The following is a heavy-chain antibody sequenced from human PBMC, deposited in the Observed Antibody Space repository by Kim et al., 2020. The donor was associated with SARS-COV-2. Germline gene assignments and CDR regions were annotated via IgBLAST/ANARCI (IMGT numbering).Heavy chain of an antibody. CDR3: ARVPIVGLYIAARRHYYGMDV. Sequence: GGSLRLSCAASGFTFSSYGMHWVRQAPGKGLEWVAVIWYDGSNKYYADSVKGRFTISRDNSKNTLYLQMNSLRAEDTAVYYCARVPIVGLYIAARRHYYGMDVWGQGTTVTVSS. CDR1: GFTFSSYG. V-gene: IGHV3-33*01. CDR2: IWYDGSNK. J-gene: IGHJ6*02. D-gene: IGHD6-6*01.